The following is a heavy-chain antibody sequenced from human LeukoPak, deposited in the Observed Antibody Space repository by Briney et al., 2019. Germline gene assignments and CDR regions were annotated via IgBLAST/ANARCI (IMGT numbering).Heavy chain of an antibody. CDR1: GGSISSSSYY. CDR3: ARHRRSDIVVVTAIDY. CDR2: IYHSGST. V-gene: IGHV4-39*01. D-gene: IGHD2-21*02. Sequence: SETLSLTCTVSGGSISSSSYYWGWIRQPPGKGLEWIGNIYHSGSTYYNPSLKSRVTISVDTSKNQFSLKLSSVTAADTAVYYCARHRRSDIVVVTAIDYWGQGTLVTVSS. J-gene: IGHJ4*02.